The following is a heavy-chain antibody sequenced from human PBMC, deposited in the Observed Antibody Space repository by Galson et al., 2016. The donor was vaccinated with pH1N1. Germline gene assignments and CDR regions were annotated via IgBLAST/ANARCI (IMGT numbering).Heavy chain of an antibody. Sequence: SLRLSCAASGFTFTNAWMSWVRQAPGKGLEWVGRIKRKIDGETTDYTAPVKGRFTISRDDSQKTLFLQMNSLKTEDTAVYYCTTGRLGYCSGGDCYPYDAVDIWVQGTMVIVSS. CDR1: GFTFTNAW. V-gene: IGHV3-15*01. J-gene: IGHJ3*02. CDR3: TTGRLGYCSGGDCYPYDAVDI. D-gene: IGHD2-15*01. CDR2: IKRKIDGETT.